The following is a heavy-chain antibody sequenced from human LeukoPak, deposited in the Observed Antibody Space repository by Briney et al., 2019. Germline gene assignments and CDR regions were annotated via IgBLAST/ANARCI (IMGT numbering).Heavy chain of an antibody. V-gene: IGHV3-11*03. CDR3: ARSYYGSGSYYRYYYYGMDV. CDR1: GFTFSTYA. CDR2: ISSSSSYT. Sequence: GGSLRLSCAASGFTFSTYAMSWVRQAPGKGLEWVSYISSSSSYTNYADSVKGRFTISRDNAKNSLYLQMNSLRAEDTAVYYCARSYYGSGSYYRYYYYGMDVWGQGTTVTVSS. J-gene: IGHJ6*02. D-gene: IGHD3-10*01.